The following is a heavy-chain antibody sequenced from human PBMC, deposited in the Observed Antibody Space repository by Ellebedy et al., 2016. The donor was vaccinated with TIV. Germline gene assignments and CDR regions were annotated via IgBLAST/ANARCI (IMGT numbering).Heavy chain of an antibody. J-gene: IGHJ4*02. CDR1: GGSISSSSYF. CDR3: ARPPRSTVTTSIYLDY. V-gene: IGHV4-39*01. CDR2: IYYSGST. Sequence: SETLSLTXTVSGGSISSSSYFWGWIRQPPGKGLEWIGIIYYSGSTYYNPSLNSRVTISLDTSKNQVSLNLSSVTAADAAVHYCARPPRSTVTTSIYLDYWGQGALVTVSS. D-gene: IGHD4-17*01.